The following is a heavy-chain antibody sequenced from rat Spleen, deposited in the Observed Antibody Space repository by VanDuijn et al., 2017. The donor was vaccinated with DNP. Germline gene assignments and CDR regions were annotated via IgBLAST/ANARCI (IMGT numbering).Heavy chain of an antibody. V-gene: IGHV5-22*01. J-gene: IGHJ2*01. CDR3: IRWNSGHFDY. Sequence: EVQLMESGGGLVQPGRSLKLSCAASGFTFSDYNMAWVRQAPKKGLEWVAYIGSDGYAPYYGDSVKGRFTISRDNAKSTLYLQMNSLRYEDMATYYCIRWNSGHFDYWGQGVMVTVSS. CDR1: GFTFSDYN. D-gene: IGHD4-3*01. CDR2: IGSDGYAP.